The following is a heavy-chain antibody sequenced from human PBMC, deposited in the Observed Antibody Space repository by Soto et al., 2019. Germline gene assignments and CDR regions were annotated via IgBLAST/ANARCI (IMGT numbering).Heavy chain of an antibody. D-gene: IGHD2-21*01. CDR3: AKGDQERQWVFLHN. CDR2: IRGNGGET. Sequence: EVQVLESGGGLVQPGGSLRLSCVASGFTFSNYAMTWVRQAPGKGMEWVSAIRGNGGETFYADSVKGRFTISRDNSKNPFYLQMNSLRAEDTAVYHCAKGDQERQWVFLHNWGQGTLVTVSS. V-gene: IGHV3-23*01. CDR1: GFTFSNYA. J-gene: IGHJ4*02.